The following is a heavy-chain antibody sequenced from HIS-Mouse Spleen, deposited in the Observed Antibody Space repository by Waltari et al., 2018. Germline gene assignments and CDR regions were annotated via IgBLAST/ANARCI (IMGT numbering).Heavy chain of an antibody. J-gene: IGHJ6*02. CDR1: GFTFDDYA. Sequence: GGLVQPGRSLRLSCAASGFTFDDYAMHWVRQAPGKGLEWVSGISWNSGSIGYADSVKGRFTISRDNAKNSLYLQMNSLRAEDTALYYCAKDCIAVAGTVYYYGMDVWGQGTTVTVSS. V-gene: IGHV3-9*01. D-gene: IGHD6-19*01. CDR3: AKDCIAVAGTVYYYGMDV. CDR2: ISWNSGSI.